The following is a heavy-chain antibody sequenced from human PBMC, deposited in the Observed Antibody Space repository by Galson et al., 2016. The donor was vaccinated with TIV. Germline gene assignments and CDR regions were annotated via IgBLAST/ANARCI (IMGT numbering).Heavy chain of an antibody. D-gene: IGHD3-22*01. J-gene: IGHJ1*01. CDR2: INPNSGDT. CDR3: AQAVYYDSTAYYLHY. Sequence: QSGAEVKKPGESLRISCKASGYIFIAYYIHWVRQARGHGLEWMGRINPNSGDTNSAQKFQGRVTMTRDTSIRTAYLEVSRLTSDDTAVYFCAQAVYYDSTAYYLHYWGQGTLVTVSS. CDR1: GYIFIAYY. V-gene: IGHV1-2*06.